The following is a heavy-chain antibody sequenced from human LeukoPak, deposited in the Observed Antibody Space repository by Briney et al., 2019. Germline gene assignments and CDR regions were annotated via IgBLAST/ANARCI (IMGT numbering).Heavy chain of an antibody. Sequence: PGESLRLSCAASGFSFTTYWMSWVRQAPGKGLEWVANIKQDGTEKYYVDSVKGRFSISRDNAENSLYLQMNSLRVEDTAVYYCAKLAKYFYGSETYYFFEHWGQGTPVTASS. D-gene: IGHD3-10*01. J-gene: IGHJ4*02. CDR1: GFSFTTYW. CDR2: IKQDGTEK. CDR3: AKLAKYFYGSETYYFFEH. V-gene: IGHV3-7*01.